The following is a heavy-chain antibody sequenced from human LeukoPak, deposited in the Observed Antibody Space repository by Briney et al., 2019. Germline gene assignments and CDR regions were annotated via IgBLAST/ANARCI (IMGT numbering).Heavy chain of an antibody. CDR1: GGSISSSSYY. V-gene: IGHV4-39*07. D-gene: IGHD6-6*01. CDR3: ARLATPSTMAARGRSWFES. Sequence: SETLSLTCTVSGGSISSSSYYWGWLPRPPGKGLEWIGSIYYSGSTYYNPSLKSRVTISVDTSKNQFSLKLSSVTAADTAVYYCARLATPSTMAARGRSWFESWGQGTLVTVSS. CDR2: IYYSGST. J-gene: IGHJ5*01.